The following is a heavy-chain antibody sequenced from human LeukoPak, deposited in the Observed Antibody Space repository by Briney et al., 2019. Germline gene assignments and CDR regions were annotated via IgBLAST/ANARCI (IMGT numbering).Heavy chain of an antibody. D-gene: IGHD2-15*01. CDR3: TRDGRVAYEMDV. V-gene: IGHV1-46*01. Sequence: GASVKVSCKASGYTFTSYYMHWVRQAPGQGLEWMGIINPSGGSTSYAQKFQGRVTMTRDTSTSTGYMELSSLRSEDTAVYYCTRDGRVAYEMDVWGQGTTVAVSS. CDR2: INPSGGST. J-gene: IGHJ6*02. CDR1: GYTFTSYY.